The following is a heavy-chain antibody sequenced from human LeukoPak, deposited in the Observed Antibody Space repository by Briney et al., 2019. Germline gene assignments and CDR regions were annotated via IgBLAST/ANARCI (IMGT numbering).Heavy chain of an antibody. CDR1: GFTFSTYG. CDR2: IGASGGTT. CDR3: AKLSRSANAFDI. J-gene: IGHJ3*02. V-gene: IGHV3-23*01. Sequence: PGGSLRLSCTASGFTFSTYGMSWVRQAPGKGLEWVSAIGASGGTTYYADSVKGRFTISRDNSKNTLYLQMNSLRAEDTAVYYCAKLSRSANAFDIWGQGTMVTVSS.